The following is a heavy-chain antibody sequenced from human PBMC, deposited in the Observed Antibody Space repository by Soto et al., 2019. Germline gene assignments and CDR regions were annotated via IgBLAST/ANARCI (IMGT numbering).Heavy chain of an antibody. CDR2: IRSKAYGGTT. J-gene: IGHJ6*02. D-gene: IGHD3-22*01. Sequence: EVQLVESGGGLVQPGRSLRLSCTASGFTFGDYAMSWVRQAPGKGLEWVGFIRSKAYGGTTEYAASVKGRFTISRDDSKSIAYLQMNSLKTEDTAVYYCTRAGGYYDSSGYYMWYYYGMDVWGQGTTVTVSS. V-gene: IGHV3-49*04. CDR1: GFTFGDYA. CDR3: TRAGGYYDSSGYYMWYYYGMDV.